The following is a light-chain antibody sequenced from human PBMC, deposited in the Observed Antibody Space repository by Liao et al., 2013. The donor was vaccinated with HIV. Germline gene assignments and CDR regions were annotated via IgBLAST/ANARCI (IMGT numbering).Light chain of an antibody. CDR3: QVWDSTGDHPYWV. CDR1: NIGSKS. V-gene: IGLV3-21*04. CDR2: YDS. J-gene: IGLJ3*02. Sequence: SYVLTQPPSVSVAPGKTARITCGGNNIGSKSVHWYQQKPGQAPVLVIYYDSERPSGIPERFSGSKSGNTATLTISKVEAGDEADYYCQVWDSTGDHPYWVFGGGTKLTV.